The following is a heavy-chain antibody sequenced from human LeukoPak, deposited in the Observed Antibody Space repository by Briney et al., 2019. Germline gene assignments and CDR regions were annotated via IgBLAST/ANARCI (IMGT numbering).Heavy chain of an antibody. CDR3: ARGRYYFDY. CDR2: IYYSGST. J-gene: IGHJ4*02. V-gene: IGHV4-39*07. CDR1: GGSFSSSSYY. Sequence: SETLSPTCTVSGGSFSSSSYYWGWIRQPPGKGLEWIGSIYYSGSTYYNPSLKSRVTISVDTSKNQFSLKLSSVTAADTAVYYCARGRYYFDYWGQGTLVTVSS.